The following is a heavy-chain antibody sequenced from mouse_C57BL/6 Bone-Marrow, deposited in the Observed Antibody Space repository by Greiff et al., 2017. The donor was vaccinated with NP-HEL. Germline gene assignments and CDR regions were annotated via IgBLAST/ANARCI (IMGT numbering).Heavy chain of an antibody. CDR3: ARGGIYYDYAWFAY. Sequence: VQLQQSGAELVRPGTSVKVSCKASGYDFTNYLIEWVKQRPGQGLEWIGVINPGSGGTNYNEKFKGKATLTADKSSSTAYMQLSSLTSEDSAVYFCARGGIYYDYAWFAYWGQGTLVTVSA. CDR1: GYDFTNYL. J-gene: IGHJ3*01. V-gene: IGHV1-54*01. D-gene: IGHD2-4*01. CDR2: INPGSGGT.